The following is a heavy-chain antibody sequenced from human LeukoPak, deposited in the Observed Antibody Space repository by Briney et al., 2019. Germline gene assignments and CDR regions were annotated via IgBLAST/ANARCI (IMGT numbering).Heavy chain of an antibody. CDR3: ARDTGPYSGSYYEDFDY. D-gene: IGHD1-26*01. V-gene: IGHV1-69*13. Sequence: SVKVSCKASGGTFSSYAISWVRQAPGQGLEWMGGIIPIFGTANYAQKFQGRVTITADESTSTAYMELSSLRSEDTAVYYCARDTGPYSGSYYEDFDYWGQGTLVTVCS. J-gene: IGHJ4*02. CDR1: GGTFSSYA. CDR2: IIPIFGTA.